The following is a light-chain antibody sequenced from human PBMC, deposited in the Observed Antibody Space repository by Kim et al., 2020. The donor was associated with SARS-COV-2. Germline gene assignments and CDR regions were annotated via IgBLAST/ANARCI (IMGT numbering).Light chain of an antibody. CDR3: QQRRNWPLT. CDR1: QNVNSY. J-gene: IGKJ4*01. CDR2: DAS. Sequence: SPPGAGATLSCRASQNVNSYLAWYQQKPGQAPRLLMYDASNRATGIPARFSGSGSGTDFTLTISSLEPEDFAIYYCQQRRNWPLTFGGGTKVDIK. V-gene: IGKV3-11*01.